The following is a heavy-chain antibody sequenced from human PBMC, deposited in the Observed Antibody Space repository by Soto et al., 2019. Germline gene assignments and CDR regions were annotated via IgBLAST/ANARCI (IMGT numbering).Heavy chain of an antibody. CDR3: ARDQLRYFDWYPTPAY. V-gene: IGHV3-33*01. D-gene: IGHD3-9*01. J-gene: IGHJ4*02. CDR1: GFTFSSYG. Sequence: QVQLVESGGGVVQPGRSLRLSCAASGFTFSSYGMHWVRQAPGKGLEWVAVIWYDGSNKYYADSVKGRFTISRDNSKNTLYLQMNSLRAEDTAVYYCARDQLRYFDWYPTPAYWGQGTLVTVSS. CDR2: IWYDGSNK.